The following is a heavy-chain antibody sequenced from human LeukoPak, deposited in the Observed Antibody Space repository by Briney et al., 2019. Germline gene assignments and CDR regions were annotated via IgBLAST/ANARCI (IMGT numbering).Heavy chain of an antibody. CDR3: AREGPRITMVRGVINWFDP. CDR2: IIPIFGTA. V-gene: IGHV1-69*06. D-gene: IGHD3-10*01. J-gene: IGHJ5*02. Sequence: GASVNVSCKASGGTFSSYAISWVRQAPGQGLEWMGRIIPIFGTANYAQKFQGRVTITADKSTSTAYMELSSLRSEDTAVYYCAREGPRITMVRGVINWFDPWGQGTLVTVSS. CDR1: GGTFSSYA.